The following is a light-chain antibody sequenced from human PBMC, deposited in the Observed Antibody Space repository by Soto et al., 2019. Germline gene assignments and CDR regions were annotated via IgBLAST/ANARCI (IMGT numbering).Light chain of an antibody. J-gene: IGLJ2*01. CDR1: SSNIGSNT. Sequence: QLVLTQPPSASGTPGQRVTISCSGSSSNIGSNTVNWYQQLPGTAPKLLIYSNHQRPSGVPDRFSGSKSGTSGSLAISGLQSEDEADYYCAAWDDSLNGVVFGGGTKLTVL. CDR2: SNH. CDR3: AAWDDSLNGVV. V-gene: IGLV1-44*01.